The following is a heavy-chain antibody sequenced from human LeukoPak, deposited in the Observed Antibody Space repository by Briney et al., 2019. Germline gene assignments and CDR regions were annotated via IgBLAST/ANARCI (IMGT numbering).Heavy chain of an antibody. CDR2: INPNSGDT. J-gene: IGHJ4*02. V-gene: IGHV1-2*02. CDR1: GYTFTSYG. D-gene: IGHD1-14*01. Sequence: GASVKVSCKASGYTFTSYGISWVRQAPGQGLEWMGWINPNSGDTNYAQKFQGRVIMTRDTSITTVYMELSRLRSDDTAVYYCARDGGMDYWGQGTLVTVSS. CDR3: ARDGGMDY.